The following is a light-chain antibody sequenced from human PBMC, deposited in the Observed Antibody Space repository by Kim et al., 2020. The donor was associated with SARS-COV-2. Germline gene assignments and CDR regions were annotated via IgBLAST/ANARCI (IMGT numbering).Light chain of an antibody. J-gene: IGKJ1*01. V-gene: IGKV1-5*03. CDR3: QQYNSYPWT. Sequence: ASVGDSITITCRASQSMSSWLAWYQQEPGKAPKLLIYRASSLESGVSSRFSGSGSGTEFTLTISSLQPDDFATYHCQQYNSYPWTFGQGTKVDIK. CDR1: QSMSSW. CDR2: RAS.